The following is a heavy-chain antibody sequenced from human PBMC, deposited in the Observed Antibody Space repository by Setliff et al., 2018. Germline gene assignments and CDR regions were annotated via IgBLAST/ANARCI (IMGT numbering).Heavy chain of an antibody. CDR2: IYYSGKT. D-gene: IGHD3-3*01. CDR3: ARIAYFDFWRGFGVGAFDL. Sequence: SETLSLTCSVSGASVSNVNYYWGWIRQPPGKGLEWVGSIYYSGKTYSNPSFKSRVTMSVDKSKNQFSLKLASVTAADRAVYYCARIAYFDFWRGFGVGAFDLWGHGSVVTVSS. V-gene: IGHV4-39*01. J-gene: IGHJ3*01. CDR1: GASVSNVNYY.